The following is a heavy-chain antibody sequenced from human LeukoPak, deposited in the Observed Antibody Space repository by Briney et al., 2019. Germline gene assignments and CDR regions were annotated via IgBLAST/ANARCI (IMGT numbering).Heavy chain of an antibody. CDR1: GYSISSGYY. D-gene: IGHD3-22*01. CDR3: AREYDSSGYYPSDAFDI. V-gene: IGHV4-38-2*02. CDR2: IYHSGST. J-gene: IGHJ3*02. Sequence: SETLSLTCAASGYSISSGYYWGWIRQPPGKGLEWIGSIYHSGSTYYNPSLKSRVTISVDPSKNQFSLKLSSVTAADTAVYYCAREYDSSGYYPSDAFDIWGQGTMVTVSS.